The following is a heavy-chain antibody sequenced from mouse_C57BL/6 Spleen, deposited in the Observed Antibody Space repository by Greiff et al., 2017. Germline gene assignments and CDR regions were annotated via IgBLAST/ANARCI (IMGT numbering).Heavy chain of an antibody. CDR1: GYTFTDYN. J-gene: IGHJ4*01. D-gene: IGHD3-2*02. Sequence: VQLKQSGPELVKPGASVKMSCKASGYTFTDYNMHWVKQSHGKSLEWIGYINPNNGGTSYNQKFKGKATLTVNKSSSTAYMELRSLTSEDSAVYYCARKTGQLRLGMDYWGQGTSVTVSS. V-gene: IGHV1-22*01. CDR3: ARKTGQLRLGMDY. CDR2: INPNNGGT.